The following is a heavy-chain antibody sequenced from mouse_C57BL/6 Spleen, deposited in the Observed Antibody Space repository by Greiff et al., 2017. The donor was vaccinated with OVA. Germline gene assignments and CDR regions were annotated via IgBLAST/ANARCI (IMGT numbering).Heavy chain of an antibody. V-gene: IGHV7-3*01. CDR3: ARSTTVVATGMDY. CDR2: IRNKANGYTT. CDR1: GFTFTDYY. J-gene: IGHJ4*01. Sequence: EVHLVESGGGLVQPGGSLSLSCAASGFTFTDYYMSWVRQPPGKALEWLGFIRNKANGYTTEYSASVKGRFTISRDNSQSILYLQMNALRAEDSATYYCARSTTVVATGMDYWGQGTSVTVSS. D-gene: IGHD1-1*01.